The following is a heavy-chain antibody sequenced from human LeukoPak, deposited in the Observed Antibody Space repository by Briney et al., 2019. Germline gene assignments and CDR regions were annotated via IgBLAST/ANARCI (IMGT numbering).Heavy chain of an antibody. CDR2: VDYTGSYI. V-gene: IGHV3-21*01. D-gene: IGHD6-13*01. J-gene: IGHJ4*02. CDR3: TRITAAAVDY. Sequence: GGSLRLSCAASGFTVSSTYMTWVRQAPGKGLEWVSSVDYTGSYIYYADSVKGRFTISRDNAKNSLYLQMNSLRAEDTAVFYCTRITAAAVDYWGQGTLVTVAS. CDR1: GFTVSSTY.